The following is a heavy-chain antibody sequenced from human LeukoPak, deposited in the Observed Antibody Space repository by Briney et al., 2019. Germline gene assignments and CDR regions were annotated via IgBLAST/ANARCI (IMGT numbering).Heavy chain of an antibody. D-gene: IGHD2-15*01. CDR2: IYTSGST. CDR1: GGSISSYY. CDR3: ARGRVVVPVVRRGSYFDY. V-gene: IGHV4-4*07. J-gene: IGHJ4*02. Sequence: SETLSLTCTVSGGSISSYYWSWIRQPAGKGLEWIGRIYTSGSTNYNPSLKSRVTMSVDTSKNQFSLKLSSVTAADTAVYYCARGRVVVPVVRRGSYFDYWGQGTLVTVSS.